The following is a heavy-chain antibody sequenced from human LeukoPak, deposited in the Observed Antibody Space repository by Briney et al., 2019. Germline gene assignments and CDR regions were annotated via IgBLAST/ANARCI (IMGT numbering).Heavy chain of an antibody. V-gene: IGHV3-48*01. D-gene: IGHD6-19*01. Sequence: GGSLRLSCAASGFTFSLYTMNWVRQAPGKGLEWLSDISSSGTTIHYADSVRGRFTISRDNAKNSLYLQINSLRAEDTAVYYCARDRGSSGWYEFDYWGQGTLVTVSS. CDR3: ARDRGSSGWYEFDY. CDR1: GFTFSLYT. J-gene: IGHJ4*02. CDR2: ISSSGTTI.